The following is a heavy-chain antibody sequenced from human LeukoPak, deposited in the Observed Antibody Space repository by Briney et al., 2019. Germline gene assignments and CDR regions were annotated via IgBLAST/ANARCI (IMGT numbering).Heavy chain of an antibody. V-gene: IGHV1-46*01. CDR2: INPSGGRT. CDR3: ARGGLGIEAGYLNWFDP. J-gene: IGHJ5*02. D-gene: IGHD5-18*01. Sequence: ASVKVSCKASGYTFTNYYIHWVRQAPGQGLEWMGMINPSGGRTTYAKKFQGRVTMTRDTSTNTVYTELSSLRSDDMAVYYCARGGLGIEAGYLNWFDPWGQGTLVTVSS. CDR1: GYTFTNYY.